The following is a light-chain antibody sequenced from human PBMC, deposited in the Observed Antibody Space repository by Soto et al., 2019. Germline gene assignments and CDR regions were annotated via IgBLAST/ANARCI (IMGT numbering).Light chain of an antibody. Sequence: ENVLTQSPATLSLSPGEGATLSCRASQSINTYLAWYQQKPGQAPRLLIYDASKRATGIPDRFSGSRSGTEFTLTITRLQSEDIALYYCQQYNIWPPITFGPGTRREI. CDR1: QSINTY. V-gene: IGKV3D-15*01. J-gene: IGKJ5*01. CDR2: DAS. CDR3: QQYNIWPPIT.